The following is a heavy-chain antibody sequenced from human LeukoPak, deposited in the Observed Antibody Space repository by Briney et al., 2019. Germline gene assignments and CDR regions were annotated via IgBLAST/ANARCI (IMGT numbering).Heavy chain of an antibody. V-gene: IGHV3-23*01. D-gene: IGHD2-2*01. J-gene: IGHJ4*02. CDR2: ISGSGDST. CDR3: AKLAIAVVLVPNFFDG. Sequence: PGGSLRLSCAASGFAFRSHAMSWVRQAPGKGLEWVSGISGSGDSTSYADSVKGRFTVSRDNSKNTLFLQMNSLRADDTAVYYCAKLAIAVVLVPNFFDGWGQGTLVTVSS. CDR1: GFAFRSHA.